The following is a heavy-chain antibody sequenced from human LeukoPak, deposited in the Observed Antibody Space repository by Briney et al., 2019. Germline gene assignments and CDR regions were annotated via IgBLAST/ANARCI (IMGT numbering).Heavy chain of an antibody. CDR3: ASSRRYYYDSSGYPMGY. CDR2: FDPEDGET. V-gene: IGHV1-24*01. CDR1: GYTLTELS. J-gene: IGHJ4*02. D-gene: IGHD3-22*01. Sequence: ASVKVSCKVSGYTLTELSMHWVRQAPGKGLEWMGGFDPEDGETIYAQKFQGRVTMTEDTSTDTAYMELSSLRSEDTAVYYCASSRRYYYDSSGYPMGYWGQGTLVTVSS.